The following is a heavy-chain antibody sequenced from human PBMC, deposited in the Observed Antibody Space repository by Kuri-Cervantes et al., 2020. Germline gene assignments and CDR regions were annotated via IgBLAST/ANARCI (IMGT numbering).Heavy chain of an antibody. CDR2: INPSGGST. Sequence: ASVKVSCKASGGTFSSYAISWVRQAPGQGLEWMGIINPSGGSTSYAQKFQGRVTMTRDTSTSTVYTELSSLRSEDTAVYYCARSEMVAATLLDYWGQGTLVTVSS. V-gene: IGHV1-46*01. CDR3: ARSEMVAATLLDY. J-gene: IGHJ4*02. CDR1: GGTFSSYA. D-gene: IGHD2-15*01.